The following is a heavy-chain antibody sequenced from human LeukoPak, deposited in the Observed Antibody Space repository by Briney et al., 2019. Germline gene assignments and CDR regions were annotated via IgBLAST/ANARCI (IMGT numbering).Heavy chain of an antibody. V-gene: IGHV4-38-2*02. CDR1: GYSISSGYY. J-gene: IGHJ6*03. CDR3: AREPDYGDSPILSRYYYYMDV. D-gene: IGHD4-17*01. Sequence: SETLSLTCAVSGYSISSGYYWGWIRQPPGKGLEWIGSIYHSGSTYYSPSLKSRVTISVDTSKNQFSLKLSSVTAADTAVYYCAREPDYGDSPILSRYYYYMDVWGKGTTVTVSS. CDR2: IYHSGST.